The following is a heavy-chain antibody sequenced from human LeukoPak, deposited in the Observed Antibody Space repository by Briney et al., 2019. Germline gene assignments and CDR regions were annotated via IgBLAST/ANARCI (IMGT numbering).Heavy chain of an antibody. V-gene: IGHV1-2*04. CDR3: ARDRNTGDSFDY. Sequence: ASVKVSCKASGYTFTGYYMHWVRQAPGQGLEWMGWINPNGGGTNYAQKFQGWVTMTRDTSISTAYMELSRLRSDDTAVYYCARDRNTGDSFDYWGQGTLVTVSS. J-gene: IGHJ4*02. CDR1: GYTFTGYY. CDR2: INPNGGGT. D-gene: IGHD7-27*01.